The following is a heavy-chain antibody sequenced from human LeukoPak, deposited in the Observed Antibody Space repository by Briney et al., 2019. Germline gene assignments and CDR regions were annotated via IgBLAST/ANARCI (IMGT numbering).Heavy chain of an antibody. J-gene: IGHJ4*02. CDR2: MNPNSGNT. Sequence: GASVKVPCKASGYTFTSYDISWVRQATGQGLEWMGRMNPNSGNTDCTQKFQGRVTMTRNTSISTAYMELSSLRSDDTAVYYCARVHYSGTYFSQNYFDYWGQGTLATVSS. CDR1: GYTFTSYD. V-gene: IGHV1-8*01. CDR3: ARVHYSGTYFSQNYFDY. D-gene: IGHD1-26*01.